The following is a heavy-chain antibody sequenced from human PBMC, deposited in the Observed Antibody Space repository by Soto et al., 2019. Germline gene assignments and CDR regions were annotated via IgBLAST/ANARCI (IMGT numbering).Heavy chain of an antibody. Sequence: PGESLKISCKGSGYSFTSYWIGWVRQMPGKGLEWMGIIYPGDSDTRYSPSLQGQVTISADKSISTAYLQWSSLKASDTAMYYCARSRRVTIFGVVFQGAFDIWGQGTMVTVSS. J-gene: IGHJ3*02. CDR3: ARSRRVTIFGVVFQGAFDI. CDR1: GYSFTSYW. V-gene: IGHV5-51*01. CDR2: IYPGDSDT. D-gene: IGHD3-3*01.